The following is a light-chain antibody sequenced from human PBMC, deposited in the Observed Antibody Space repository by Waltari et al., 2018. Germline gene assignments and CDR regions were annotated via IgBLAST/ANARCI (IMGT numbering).Light chain of an antibody. CDR2: KAS. CDR3: QQYSLLQT. Sequence: DIQMTQSPSTLSAALGDTVTINCRASHNINNWLAWYQQKPGKAPKSLISKASSLHSAVPSRFIGSASGTEFTLTISSLQPDDFATYYCQQYSLLQTFGQGTRVEMK. J-gene: IGKJ1*01. V-gene: IGKV1-5*03. CDR1: HNINNW.